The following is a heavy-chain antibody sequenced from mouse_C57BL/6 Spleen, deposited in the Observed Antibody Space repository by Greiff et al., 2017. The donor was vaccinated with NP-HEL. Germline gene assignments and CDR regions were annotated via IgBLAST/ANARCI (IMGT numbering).Heavy chain of an antibody. CDR2: IHPNSGST. V-gene: IGHV1-64*01. CDR1: GYTFTSYW. D-gene: IGHD2-2*01. Sequence: QVQLQQPGAELVKPGASVKLSCKASGYTFTSYWMHWVKQRPGQGLEWIGMIHPNSGSTNYNEKFKSKATLTVDKSSSTAYMQLSSLTSEDSAVYYCARPAYGYDPTDFDYWGQGTTLTVSS. CDR3: ARPAYGYDPTDFDY. J-gene: IGHJ2*01.